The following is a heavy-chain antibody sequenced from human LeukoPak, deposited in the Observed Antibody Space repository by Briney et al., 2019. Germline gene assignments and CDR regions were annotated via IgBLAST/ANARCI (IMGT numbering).Heavy chain of an antibody. J-gene: IGHJ4*02. CDR1: GGSITSYY. Sequence: SETLSLTCTDSGGSITSYYWAWLRQPPGKGLEWIWYIYYSGSTNYNPSLKSRVTISIDTSKNQFSLKLSSVTAADTAVYYCASAPGYDYVWGSYRYEFDYWGQGTLVTVSS. CDR3: ASAPGYDYVWGSYRYEFDY. V-gene: IGHV4-59*13. CDR2: IYYSGST. D-gene: IGHD3-16*02.